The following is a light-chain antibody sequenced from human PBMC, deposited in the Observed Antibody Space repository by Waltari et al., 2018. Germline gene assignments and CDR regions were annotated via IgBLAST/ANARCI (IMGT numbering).Light chain of an antibody. CDR3: QQYNSYPWT. V-gene: IGKV4-1*01. CDR2: WAS. CDR1: QSLLYSSVNKNC. Sequence: DIVLTQSPDSLAVSLGERATINSKASQSLLYSSVNKNCLAWYQQKAGQPPKLLIYWASTREPGVPDQFSGSGSGTDFTLTISSLQADDFATYYCQQYNSYPWTFGQGTKVEIK. J-gene: IGKJ1*01.